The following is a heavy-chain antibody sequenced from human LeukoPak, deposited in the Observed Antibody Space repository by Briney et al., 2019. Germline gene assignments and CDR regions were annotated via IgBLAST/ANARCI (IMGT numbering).Heavy chain of an antibody. D-gene: IGHD5-18*01. CDR1: GDSVSSNSAA. J-gene: IGHJ4*02. CDR3: ARDPSPLDTAMVAFDY. Sequence: SQTLSLTCAISGDSVSSNSAAWNWIRQSPSRGLEWLGRTYYRSKRYNDYAVSVKSRITINPDTSKNQFSLQLNSVTPEDTAVYYCARDPSPLDTAMVAFDYWGQGTLVTVSS. V-gene: IGHV6-1*01. CDR2: TYYRSKRYN.